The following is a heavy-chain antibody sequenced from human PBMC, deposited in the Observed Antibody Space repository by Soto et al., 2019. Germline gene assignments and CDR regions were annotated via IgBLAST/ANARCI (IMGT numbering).Heavy chain of an antibody. J-gene: IGHJ4*02. CDR1: GYTFTNFD. CDR3: ARVPSQSTTADS. CDR2: LSPNTTNT. D-gene: IGHD1-1*01. V-gene: IGHV1-8*01. Sequence: ASVKVSCKASGYTFTNFDINWVRQPSGQGLEWMGWLSPNTTNTGYAQKFQGRLTMTRDTSINTAYMELSDLTSEDTAVYYCARVPSQSTTADSWAQGTLVTVSS.